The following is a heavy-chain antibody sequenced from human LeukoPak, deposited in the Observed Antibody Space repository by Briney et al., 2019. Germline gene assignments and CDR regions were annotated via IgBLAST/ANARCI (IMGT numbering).Heavy chain of an antibody. CDR1: GFTFSSYS. V-gene: IGHV3-21*01. D-gene: IGHD4-17*01. Sequence: GGSLRLSCAASGFTFSSYSMNWVRQAPGKGLEWVSSISSSSSYIYYADSVKGRFTISRDNSKNTLYLQMNSLRAEDTAVYYCAKDRYGDYPDYWGQGTLVTVSS. CDR3: AKDRYGDYPDY. J-gene: IGHJ4*02. CDR2: ISSSSSYI.